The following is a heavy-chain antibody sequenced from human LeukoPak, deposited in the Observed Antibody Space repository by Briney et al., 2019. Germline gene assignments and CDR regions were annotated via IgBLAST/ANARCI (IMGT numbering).Heavy chain of an antibody. V-gene: IGHV4-59*01. J-gene: IGHJ5*02. CDR2: IYYSGST. D-gene: IGHD6-19*01. Sequence: SETLSLTSGVSGGSISNTNWWSWIRQPPGKGLEWIGYIYYSGSTNYNPSLKSRVTISVDTSKNQFSLKLSSVTAAETAVYYCARVVAGRRFDPWGQGTLVTVSS. CDR3: ARVVAGRRFDP. CDR1: GGSISNTNW.